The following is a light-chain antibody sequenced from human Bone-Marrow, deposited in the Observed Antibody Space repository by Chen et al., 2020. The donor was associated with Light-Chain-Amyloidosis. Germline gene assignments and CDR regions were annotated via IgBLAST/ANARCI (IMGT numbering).Light chain of an antibody. J-gene: IGKJ1*01. CDR2: WAS. V-gene: IGKV4-1*01. CDR1: QSVLYSSNNKNY. CDR3: QQYYSTPPTWT. Sequence: DIVMTQSPDSLAVSLCERATINCKSSQSVLYSSNNKNYLAWYQQKPGQPPKLLIYWASTRESGVPDRFSGSGSGTDFTLTISSLQAEDVAVYYCQQYYSTPPTWTFGQGTKVEIK.